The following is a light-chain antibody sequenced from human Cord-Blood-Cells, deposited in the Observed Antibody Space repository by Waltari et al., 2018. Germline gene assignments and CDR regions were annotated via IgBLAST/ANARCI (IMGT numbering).Light chain of an antibody. J-gene: IGLJ3*02. CDR2: ENN. Sequence: QSVLTQPPSVSAAPGQKVTISCSGSSSNIGNNYVSWYQQLPGTAPKLLIYENNKRPSGIPDRFSGSKSGTSATLGITGLQTGDEADYYCGTWDSSLSAWVFGRGTKLTVL. V-gene: IGLV1-51*02. CDR3: GTWDSSLSAWV. CDR1: SSNIGNNY.